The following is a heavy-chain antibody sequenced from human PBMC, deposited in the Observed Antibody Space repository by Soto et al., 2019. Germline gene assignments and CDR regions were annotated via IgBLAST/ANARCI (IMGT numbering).Heavy chain of an antibody. CDR1: GFTFRAYG. J-gene: IGHJ4*02. V-gene: IGHV3-30*18. CDR2: ISHDGKNA. CDR3: AKDLVAVPTGRRSTFGS. D-gene: IGHD1-1*01. Sequence: QVQLVESGGGVVQPGGSLRLSCAPSGFTFRAYGMHWVRQAPGKGLEWVAVISHDGKNAYYADSVKGRFSISRDRSKNTLYLQMTSLRAEDPAVYYCAKDLVAVPTGRRSTFGSWGQGTLVTVSS.